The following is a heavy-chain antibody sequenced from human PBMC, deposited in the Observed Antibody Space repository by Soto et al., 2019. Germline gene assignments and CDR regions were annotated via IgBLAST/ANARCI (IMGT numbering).Heavy chain of an antibody. CDR1: GGTFSSYA. D-gene: IGHD4-17*01. CDR3: ASTKRKGLTGDYVPYRSMDV. V-gene: IGHV1-69*13. J-gene: IGHJ6*02. Sequence: VASVKVSCKASGGTFSSYAISWVRQAPGQGLEWMGGIIPIFGTANYAQKFQGRVTITADESTSTAYMELSSLRSEDTAVYYCASTKRKGLTGDYVPYRSMDVWGQGTTVTV. CDR2: IIPIFGTA.